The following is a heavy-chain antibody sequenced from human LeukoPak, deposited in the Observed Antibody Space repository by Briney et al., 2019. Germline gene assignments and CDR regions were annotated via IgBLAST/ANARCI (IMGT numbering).Heavy chain of an antibody. J-gene: IGHJ4*02. CDR3: ARFPVRRHSSSWYLKRYFDY. D-gene: IGHD6-13*01. CDR1: GYTFTSYD. CDR2: MNPNSGNT. Sequence: ASVKVSCKASGYTFTSYDINWVRQATGQGLEWVGWMNPNSGNTGYAQKFQGRVTMTRNTSISTAYMELSSLRSEDTAVYYCARFPVRRHSSSWYLKRYFDYWGQGTLVTVSS. V-gene: IGHV1-8*01.